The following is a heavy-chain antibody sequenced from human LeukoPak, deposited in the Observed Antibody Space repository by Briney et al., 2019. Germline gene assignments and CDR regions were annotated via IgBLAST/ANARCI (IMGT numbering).Heavy chain of an antibody. J-gene: IGHJ4*02. CDR2: ISAYNGNT. V-gene: IGHV1-18*01. D-gene: IGHD3-10*01. CDR1: GYTFTSYG. CDR3: ARGRGTMVRGVISGRFDY. Sequence: GGSLRLSCKASGYTFTSYGISWVRQAPGQGLEWMGWISAYNGNTNYAQKLQGRVTMTTDTSTSTAYMELRSLRSDDTAVYYWARGRGTMVRGVISGRFDYWGQGTLVTVSS.